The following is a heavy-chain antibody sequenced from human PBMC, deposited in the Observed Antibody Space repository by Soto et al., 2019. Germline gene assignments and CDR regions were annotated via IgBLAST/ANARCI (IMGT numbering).Heavy chain of an antibody. Sequence: GGSLRLSCAASGFTFSSYSMNWVRQAPGKGLEWVSYISSSSTIYYADSVKGRFTISRDNAKNSLYLQMNSLRDEDTAVYYCAGIKRLYGDADYWGQGTLVTVSS. V-gene: IGHV3-48*02. D-gene: IGHD4-17*01. CDR1: GFTFSSYS. J-gene: IGHJ4*02. CDR3: AGIKRLYGDADY. CDR2: ISSSSTI.